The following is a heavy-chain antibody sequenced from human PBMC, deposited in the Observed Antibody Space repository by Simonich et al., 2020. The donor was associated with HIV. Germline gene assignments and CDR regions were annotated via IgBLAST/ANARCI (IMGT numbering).Heavy chain of an antibody. J-gene: IGHJ4*02. D-gene: IGHD3-10*01. CDR1: GFTFDDYA. V-gene: IGHV3-9*01. Sequence: EVQLVESGGGLVQPGRSLRLSCAASGFTFDDYAMHWVRQAPGKGLGWVSGISWNIGSIGYADSVKGRFTISRDNAKNSLYLQMNSLRAEDTALYYCAKDKGAYYGSGSPVYWGQGTLVTVSS. CDR2: ISWNIGSI. CDR3: AKDKGAYYGSGSPVY.